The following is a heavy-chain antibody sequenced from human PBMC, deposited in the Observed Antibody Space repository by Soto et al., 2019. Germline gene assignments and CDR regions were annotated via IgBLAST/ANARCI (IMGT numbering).Heavy chain of an antibody. V-gene: IGHV1-18*01. J-gene: IGHJ1*01. CDR2: ISTYNGDT. CDR3: AREFQSLSSSWREYFQH. CDR1: GYTFTRSG. D-gene: IGHD6-13*01. Sequence: ASVKVSCKASGYTFTRSGISWVRQAPGQGLEWMGWISTYNGDTNYSQTLQGRVTITRDTSTSTVHMEMRSLRSEDTALYYCAREFQSLSSSWREYFQHWGQGTLVTVS.